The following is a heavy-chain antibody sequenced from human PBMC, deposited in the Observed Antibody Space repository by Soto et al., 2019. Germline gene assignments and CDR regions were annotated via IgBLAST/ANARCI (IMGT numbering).Heavy chain of an antibody. CDR1: GGSFSGYY. V-gene: IGHV4-34*01. J-gene: IGHJ3*02. Sequence: PSETLSLTCAVYGGSFSGYYWSWIRQPPGKGLEWIGEINHSGSTNYNPSLKSRVTISVDTSKNQFSLELSSVTAADTAVYYCARGRSIAVAGTRDAFDIWGQGTMVTVSS. CDR2: INHSGST. CDR3: ARGRSIAVAGTRDAFDI. D-gene: IGHD6-19*01.